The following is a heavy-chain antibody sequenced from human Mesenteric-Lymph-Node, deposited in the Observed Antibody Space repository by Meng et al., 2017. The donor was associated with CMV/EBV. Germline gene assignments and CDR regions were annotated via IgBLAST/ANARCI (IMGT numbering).Heavy chain of an antibody. CDR2: ISDSGGST. Sequence: GGSLRLSCAASGFTFRNYGMSWVRQAPGKGLELVSVISDSGGSTHNADSVKGRFTISRDNSKNTLYLQMNRLRAEDTAVYYCAKFGEFGVLLEAFFDYWGQGTPVTVSS. V-gene: IGHV3-23*01. J-gene: IGHJ4*02. CDR1: GFTFRNYG. D-gene: IGHD3-10*01. CDR3: AKFGEFGVLLEAFFDY.